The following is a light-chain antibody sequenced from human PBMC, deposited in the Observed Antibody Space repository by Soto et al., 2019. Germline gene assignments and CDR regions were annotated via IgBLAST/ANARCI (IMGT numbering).Light chain of an antibody. CDR1: QSVNRNY. J-gene: IGKJ1*01. Sequence: EIVLTHSPGTLSLSPGERATLSCRASQSVNRNYLAWYQQKPGQAPRLLIYGASSRATGIPDRFSGSGSGTDFTLTISRLEPEDFAVYYCQQYGSSPPRTFGQGTKV. V-gene: IGKV3-20*01. CDR3: QQYGSSPPRT. CDR2: GAS.